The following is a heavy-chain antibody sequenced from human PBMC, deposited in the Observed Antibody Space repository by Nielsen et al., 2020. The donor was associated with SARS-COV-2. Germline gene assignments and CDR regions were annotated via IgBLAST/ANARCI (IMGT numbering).Heavy chain of an antibody. V-gene: IGHV1-3*01. D-gene: IGHD5-12*01. CDR2: VSGAHGNT. CDR3: ARVSGWI. Sequence: ASVKVSCKTSGYTFNTYAMQWVRQAPGRSPEWIGWVSGAHGNTKYSRKFHDRVTIYRDTSTATGYMELNDLTSEDTAVYYCARVSGWIWGQGTLVTVSS. J-gene: IGHJ4*02. CDR1: GYTFNTYA.